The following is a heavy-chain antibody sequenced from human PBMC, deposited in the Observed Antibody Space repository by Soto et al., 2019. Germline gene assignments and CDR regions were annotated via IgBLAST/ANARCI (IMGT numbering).Heavy chain of an antibody. CDR1: GGSISSYY. Sequence: SETLSLTCTVSGGSISSYYWSWIRQPPGKGLEWIGYIYYSGSTNYNPSLKSRVTISVDTSKNQFSLKLSSVTAADTAVYYCARLTKREDTAMVWGYYYYMHIWGKGTTVTVSS. J-gene: IGHJ6*03. CDR2: IYYSGST. CDR3: ARLTKREDTAMVWGYYYYMHI. D-gene: IGHD5-18*01. V-gene: IGHV4-59*08.